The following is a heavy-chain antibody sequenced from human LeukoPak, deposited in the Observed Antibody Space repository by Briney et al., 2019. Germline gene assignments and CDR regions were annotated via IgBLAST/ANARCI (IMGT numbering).Heavy chain of an antibody. J-gene: IGHJ4*02. D-gene: IGHD3-3*01. CDR3: ARAITIFGVAPSWFDY. CDR1: GYSINSGYY. V-gene: IGHV4-38-2*02. CDR2: IHYGGSP. Sequence: SETLSLTCTVSGYSINSGYYWGWIRQPPGKGLEWIGSIHYGGSPYYNPSLKSRVAMPVDMSKNQFSLKLSSVTAADTAVYYCARAITIFGVAPSWFDYWGQGTLVTVSS.